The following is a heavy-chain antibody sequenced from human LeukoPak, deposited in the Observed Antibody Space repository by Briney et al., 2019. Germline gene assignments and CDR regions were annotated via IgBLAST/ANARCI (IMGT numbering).Heavy chain of an antibody. J-gene: IGHJ4*02. CDR3: ARDGYDRRLRGRALDYCSSTSCYFDY. D-gene: IGHD2-2*01. CDR1: GFTFSSSW. CDR2: IATDGSST. V-gene: IGHV3-74*01. Sequence: GGSLRLSCAASGFTFSSSWMHWVRQAPGKGLVWVSRIATDGSSTSYADSVKGRFTISRDNAKNSLYLQMNSLRAEDTAVYYCARDGYDRRLRGRALDYCSSTSCYFDYWGQGTLVTVSS.